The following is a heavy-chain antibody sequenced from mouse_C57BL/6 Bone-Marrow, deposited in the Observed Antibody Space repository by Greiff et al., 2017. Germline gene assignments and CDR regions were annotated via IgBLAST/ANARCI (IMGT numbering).Heavy chain of an antibody. CDR2: INPSNGGT. V-gene: IGHV1-53*01. J-gene: IGHJ2*01. CDR1: GYTFTSYW. Sequence: QVQLQQPGTELVKPGASVKLSCKASGYTFTSYWMHWVKPRPGQGLAWIGNINPSNGGTNYNEKFKSKATLTVDKSSSTAYMQLSSLTSEDSAVYYCAREGNGSPYYFDYWGQGTTLTVSS. D-gene: IGHD1-1*01. CDR3: AREGNGSPYYFDY.